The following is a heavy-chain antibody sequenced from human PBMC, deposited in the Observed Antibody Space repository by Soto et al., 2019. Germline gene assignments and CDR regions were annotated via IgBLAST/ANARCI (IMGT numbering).Heavy chain of an antibody. CDR3: ANDWVGECLEYFSGVDV. CDR2: ISWNGGRT. D-gene: IGHD2-21*01. CDR1: GLTFDDHA. J-gene: IGHJ6*02. V-gene: IGHV3-9*01. Sequence: SLRLSCAASGLTFDDHAMHWVRQAPGKGLEWVSGISWNGGRTAYADSVKGRFTISRDNAKNSLYLQMNSLRVEDTALYYYANDWVGECLEYFSGVDVWGHGTTVTVSS.